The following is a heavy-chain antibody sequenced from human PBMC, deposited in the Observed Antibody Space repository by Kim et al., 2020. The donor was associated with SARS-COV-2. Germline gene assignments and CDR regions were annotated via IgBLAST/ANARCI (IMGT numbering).Heavy chain of an antibody. CDR3: ARGWRGKYF. Sequence: SETLSLTCAVYGGSFSGYYWSWIRQPPGKGLEWIGEINHSGSTNYNPSLKSRVTISVDTSKNQFSLKLSSVTAADTAVYYCARGWRGKYFWGQGTMVTVSS. CDR1: GGSFSGYY. D-gene: IGHD3-16*01. J-gene: IGHJ3*01. CDR2: INHSGST. V-gene: IGHV4-34*01.